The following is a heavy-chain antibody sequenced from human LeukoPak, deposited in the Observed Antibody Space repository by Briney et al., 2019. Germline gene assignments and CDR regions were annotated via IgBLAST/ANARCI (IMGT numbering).Heavy chain of an antibody. D-gene: IGHD3-22*01. CDR3: ARRFNYYDSSGYYEGFYFDY. V-gene: IGHV1-18*01. CDR1: GYTFTSYG. J-gene: IGHJ4*02. Sequence: ASVKVSCKASGYTFTSYGISWVRQAPGQGLEWMGWISAYAQKFQGRVTMTTDTSTSTAYMELRSLRSDDTAVYYCARRFNYYDSSGYYEGFYFDYWGQGTLVSVSS. CDR2: ISAY.